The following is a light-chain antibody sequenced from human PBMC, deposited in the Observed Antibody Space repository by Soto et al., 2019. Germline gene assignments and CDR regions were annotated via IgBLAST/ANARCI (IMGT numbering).Light chain of an antibody. Sequence: EIVMTQSPATLSVSPSERATLSCRASQSVSSNLAWYQQKPGQAPRLLIYGASTRATGIPARFSGSGSGTEFTLTISSLQSEDFAVYHCQQYNNWPYTFGQGTKVDIK. V-gene: IGKV3-15*01. CDR1: QSVSSN. J-gene: IGKJ2*01. CDR2: GAS. CDR3: QQYNNWPYT.